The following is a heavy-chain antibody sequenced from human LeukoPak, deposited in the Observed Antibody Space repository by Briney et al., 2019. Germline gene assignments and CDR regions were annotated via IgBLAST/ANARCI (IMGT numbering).Heavy chain of an antibody. CDR2: INSDGSST. V-gene: IGHV3-74*01. J-gene: IGHJ6*03. Sequence: PGGSLRLSCAASGFTFSSYWMHWVRQAPGKGLVWVSRINSDGSSTSYADSVKGRFTISRDNAKNSLYLQMDSLGPEDTAVYYCARDPYSGLYGNDYYYYMDVWGKGTTVTISS. CDR1: GFTFSSYW. CDR3: ARDPYSGLYGNDYYYYMDV. D-gene: IGHD1-26*01.